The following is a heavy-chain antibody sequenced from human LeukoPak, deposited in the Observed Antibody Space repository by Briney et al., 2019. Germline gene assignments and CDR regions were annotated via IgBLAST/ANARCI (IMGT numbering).Heavy chain of an antibody. V-gene: IGHV3-48*02. D-gene: IGHD5-18*01. CDR3: ASRNSYGYFDY. J-gene: IGHJ4*02. CDR2: ISSSSSTI. Sequence: GGSLRLSCAASGFTFSTYSMNWVRQAPGKGLEWVSYISSSSSTIHYADSVKGRFTISRDNAKNSLYLQMSSLRDEDTAVYYCASRNSYGYFDYWGQGTLVTVSS. CDR1: GFTFSTYS.